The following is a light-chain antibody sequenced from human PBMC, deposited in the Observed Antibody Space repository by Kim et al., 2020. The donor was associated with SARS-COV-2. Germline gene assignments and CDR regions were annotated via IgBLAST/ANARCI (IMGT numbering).Light chain of an antibody. CDR2: DAS. Sequence: DIVLTQFPATLSLSPGERATLSCRASQSVSTYLAWYQHKPGQAPRLLIHDASNRATSIPPRFSGSGSWTDFTLTISSLEPEDFAIYYCQQRSNWPPTFGGGTKLEI. J-gene: IGKJ4*01. CDR1: QSVSTY. CDR3: QQRSNWPPT. V-gene: IGKV3-11*01.